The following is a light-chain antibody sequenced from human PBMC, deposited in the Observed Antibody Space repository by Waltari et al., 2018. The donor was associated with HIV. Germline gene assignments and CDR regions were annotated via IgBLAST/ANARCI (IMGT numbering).Light chain of an antibody. CDR2: GNT. CDR1: NSNIGSNT. Sequence: TISCSGRNSNIGSNTVNWYQQLPGTAPKLLIYGNTQRPSGVPDRFSGSKSGTSASLAISGLQSEDEADYYCAAWDDSLNGEVVFGGGTKLTVL. CDR3: AAWDDSLNGEVV. V-gene: IGLV1-44*01. J-gene: IGLJ2*01.